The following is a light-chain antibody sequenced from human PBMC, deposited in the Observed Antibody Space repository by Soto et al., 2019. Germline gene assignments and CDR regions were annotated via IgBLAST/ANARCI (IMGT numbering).Light chain of an antibody. J-gene: IGLJ3*02. CDR1: GSDVGSFDL. CDR3: SSYAGSLTWV. Sequence: QSALTQPASVSGSPEQSITISCTGPGSDVGSFDLVSWYQQHPGKAPKLIIFEGSKRPSGVSDRFSGSKSDNRASLTISGLQAEDADDYYCSSYAGSLTWVFGGGTQLTVL. CDR2: EGS. V-gene: IGLV2-23*01.